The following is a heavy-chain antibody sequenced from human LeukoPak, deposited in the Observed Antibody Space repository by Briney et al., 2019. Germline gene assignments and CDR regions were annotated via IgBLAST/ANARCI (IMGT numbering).Heavy chain of an antibody. J-gene: IGHJ5*02. CDR3: TRDSGTYNWLDP. CDR2: IDKKDNFYAT. D-gene: IGHD1-26*01. CDR1: GFTFSGSA. V-gene: IGHV3-73*01. Sequence: GGSLKLSCAASGFTFSGSAIHWVRQSSGKGLEWVGHIDKKDNFYATTSAASVTGRFTISRDDSKNTAYLQMNSLKTEDTALYYCTRDSGTYNWLDPWGQGTLVTVSS.